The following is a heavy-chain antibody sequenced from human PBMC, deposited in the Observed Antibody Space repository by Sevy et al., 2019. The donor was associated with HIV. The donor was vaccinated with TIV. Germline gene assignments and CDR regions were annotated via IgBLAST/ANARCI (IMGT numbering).Heavy chain of an antibody. CDR2: ISFDGTEK. V-gene: IGHV3-30*04. CDR1: GFSFENYA. J-gene: IGHJ4*02. D-gene: IGHD3-10*02. CDR3: ARGRLFRVPEVPDFYGPYYFDD. Sequence: GGSLRLSCVGSGFSFENYALHWVREAPGKGLEWLTVISFDGTEKHYADSVKGRFTISRDNSKNTVFLQMDSLRVDDTAIYYCARGRLFRVPEVPDFYGPYYFDDWGQGALVTVSS.